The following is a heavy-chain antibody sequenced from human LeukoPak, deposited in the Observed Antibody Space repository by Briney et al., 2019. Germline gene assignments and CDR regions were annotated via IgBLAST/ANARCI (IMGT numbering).Heavy chain of an antibody. D-gene: IGHD2-2*01. V-gene: IGHV3-21*01. CDR2: ISSSSSYI. Sequence: GGSLRLSCAASGFTFSSYSMNWVRQAPGKGLEWVSSISSSSSYIYYADSVKGRLTISRDNAQNSLYLQMNSLRAEDTAVYYCASRCTSTSCWGVDYWGQGTLVTVSS. CDR3: ASRCTSTSCWGVDY. J-gene: IGHJ4*02. CDR1: GFTFSSYS.